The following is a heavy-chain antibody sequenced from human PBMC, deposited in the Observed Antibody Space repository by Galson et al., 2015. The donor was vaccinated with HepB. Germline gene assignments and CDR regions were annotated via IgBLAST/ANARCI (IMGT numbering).Heavy chain of an antibody. J-gene: IGHJ6*02. CDR2: IYYSGST. CDR3: ARDHEPRDGYNYGMDV. D-gene: IGHD5-24*01. CDR1: GGSISSGGYY. Sequence: QVQLQESGPGLVKPSETLSLTCTVSGGSISSGGYYWSWIRQHPGKGLEWIGYIYYSGSTYYNPSLKSRVTISVDTSKNQFSLKLSSVTAADTAVYYCARDHEPRDGYNYGMDVWGQGTTVTVSS. V-gene: IGHV4-31*03.